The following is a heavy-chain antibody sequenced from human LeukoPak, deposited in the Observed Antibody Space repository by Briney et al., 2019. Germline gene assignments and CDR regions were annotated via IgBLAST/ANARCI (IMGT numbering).Heavy chain of an antibody. Sequence: WESLRLSCAASGFTFGTYAMNWVRQAPGKGLEWVSAICGSGGNTYYADSVKGRFTISSDNAKNMLYLQMNSLRAEDTAVYFCARNSREPNYWGQGTLVTVS. D-gene: IGHD1-26*01. J-gene: IGHJ4*02. CDR3: ARNSREPNY. CDR1: GFTFGTYA. V-gene: IGHV3-23*01. CDR2: ICGSGGNT.